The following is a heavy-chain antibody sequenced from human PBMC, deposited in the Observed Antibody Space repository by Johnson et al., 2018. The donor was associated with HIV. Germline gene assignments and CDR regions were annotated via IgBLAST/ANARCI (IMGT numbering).Heavy chain of an antibody. J-gene: IGHJ3*02. CDR2: IYSGDST. Sequence: VQLVESGGGLVQPGGSLRLSCAASGFTVRSDYMNWVRQAPGKGLEWVSIIYSGDSTYYADSVKGRFTISRDNSKNSLYLQMNSLRPEDTGLYYCAKDIASGYTNGGTLDIWGQGTMVTVSS. V-gene: IGHV3-53*04. CDR3: AKDIASGYTNGGTLDI. D-gene: IGHD6-19*01. CDR1: GFTVRSDY.